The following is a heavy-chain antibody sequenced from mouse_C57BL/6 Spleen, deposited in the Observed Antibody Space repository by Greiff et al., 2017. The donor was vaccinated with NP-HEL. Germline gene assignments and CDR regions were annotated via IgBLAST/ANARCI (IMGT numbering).Heavy chain of an antibody. CDR3: ARGGPVSYWYFDV. CDR2: IDPSDSYT. V-gene: IGHV1-69*01. J-gene: IGHJ1*03. CDR1: GYTFTSYW. Sequence: VQLQQPGAELVMPGASVKLSCKASGYTFTSYWMHWVKQRPGQGLEWIGEIDPSDSYTNYNQKFKGKSTLTVDKSSSTAYMQLSSLTSEDSAVYYCARGGPVSYWYFDVWGTGTTVTVSS.